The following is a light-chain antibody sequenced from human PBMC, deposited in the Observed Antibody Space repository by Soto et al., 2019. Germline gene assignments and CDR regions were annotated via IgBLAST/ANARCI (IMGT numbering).Light chain of an antibody. CDR3: QQSYSTQWT. J-gene: IGKJ1*01. CDR2: AAS. Sequence: DIQMTQSPSSLSASVGDRVTITCRASQSISSYLNWYQQKPGKAPKLLIDAASSLQSGVPSRFSGSRSETDFTLTSSSLQPEEFATYSCQQSYSTQWTFGQGTKVEIK. V-gene: IGKV1-39*01. CDR1: QSISSY.